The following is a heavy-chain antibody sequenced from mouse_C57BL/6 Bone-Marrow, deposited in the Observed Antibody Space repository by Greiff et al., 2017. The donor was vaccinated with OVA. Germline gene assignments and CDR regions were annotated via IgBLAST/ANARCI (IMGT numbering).Heavy chain of an antibody. Sequence: VKLVESGAELVKPGASVKLSCKASGYTFTSYWMQWVKQRPGQGLEWIGEIDPSDSYTNYNQKFKGKATLTVDTSSSTAYMQLSSLTSEDSAVYYCARGGFIPWFAYWGQGTLVTVSA. CDR3: ARGGFIPWFAY. CDR1: GYTFTSYW. V-gene: IGHV1-50*01. D-gene: IGHD1-1*01. J-gene: IGHJ3*01. CDR2: IDPSDSYT.